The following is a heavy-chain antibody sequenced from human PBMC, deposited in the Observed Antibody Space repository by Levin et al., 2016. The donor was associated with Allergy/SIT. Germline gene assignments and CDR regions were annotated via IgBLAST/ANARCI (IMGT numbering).Heavy chain of an antibody. CDR1: GGSFSGFY. CDR2: INPSGST. D-gene: IGHD2-15*01. J-gene: IGHJ5*02. CDR3: ARGGRGGGAP. Sequence: SETLSLTCAVYGGSFSGFYWSWIRQPPGKGLEWIGEINPSGSTNYSPSLKSRVSISADTSKNQVSLKLTSVTAADTALYYCARGGRGGGAPWGQGTLVTVSS. V-gene: IGHV4-34*01.